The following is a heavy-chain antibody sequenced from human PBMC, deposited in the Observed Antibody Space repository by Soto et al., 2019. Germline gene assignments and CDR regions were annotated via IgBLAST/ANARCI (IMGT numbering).Heavy chain of an antibody. Sequence: AQTLSLTCAISGDSVSSNSAAWNWIRQSPSRGLEWLGRTYYRSKWYNDYAVSVKSRITINPDTSKNQFSLQLNSVTPEDTAVYYCARASVAEQSDENDSSWSGDFDYWGQGNLVIVSS. J-gene: IGHJ4*02. V-gene: IGHV6-1*01. CDR1: GDSVSSNSAA. D-gene: IGHD6-13*01. CDR2: TYYRSKWYN. CDR3: ARASVAEQSDENDSSWSGDFDY.